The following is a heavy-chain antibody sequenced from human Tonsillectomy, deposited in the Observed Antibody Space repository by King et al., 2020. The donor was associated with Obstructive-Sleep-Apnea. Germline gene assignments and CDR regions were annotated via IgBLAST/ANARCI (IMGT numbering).Heavy chain of an antibody. D-gene: IGHD2-15*01. CDR2: ISAYNGNT. Sequence: VQLVESGAEVKKPGASVKVSCKASGYTFTSYGISWVRQAPGQGLEWMVWISAYNGNTNYAQKLQGRVTMTTNTSTSTAYMELRSLRSDDTAVYYCARDFNYCSGGSCPDYYYYGMDVWGQGTTVTVSS. CDR1: GYTFTSYG. V-gene: IGHV1-18*01. CDR3: ARDFNYCSGGSCPDYYYYGMDV. J-gene: IGHJ6*02.